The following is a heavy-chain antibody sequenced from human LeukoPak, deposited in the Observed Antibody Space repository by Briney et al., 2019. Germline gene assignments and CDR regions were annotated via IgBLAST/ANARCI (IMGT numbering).Heavy chain of an antibody. J-gene: IGHJ4*02. CDR2: IYHSGST. CDR3: ARPFRDSSGYYYFDY. Sequence: SETLSLTCTVSGYSISSGYYWGWIRQPPGKGLEWIGSIYHSGSTYYNPSLKSRVTISVDTSKNQFSLKLSSVTAADTAVYYCARPFRDSSGYYYFDYWGQGTLVTVSS. V-gene: IGHV4-38-2*02. CDR1: GYSISSGYY. D-gene: IGHD3-22*01.